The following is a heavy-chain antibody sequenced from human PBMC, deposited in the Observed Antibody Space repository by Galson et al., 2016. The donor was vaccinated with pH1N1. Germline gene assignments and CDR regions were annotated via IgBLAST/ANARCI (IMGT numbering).Heavy chain of an antibody. CDR3: ARPGEQQCLVICPFGY. CDR2: IIRSGSTI. CDR1: GFAFSSHE. V-gene: IGHV3-48*03. J-gene: IGHJ4*02. Sequence: SLRLSCAASGFAFSSHEMNWVRQAPGKGLEWVSHIIRSGSTIPYADSVKGRFTVSRDNAKNSLYLHMNSLRAEDTAVYYCARPGEQQCLVICPFGYWGKGILVTVSS. D-gene: IGHD6-19*01.